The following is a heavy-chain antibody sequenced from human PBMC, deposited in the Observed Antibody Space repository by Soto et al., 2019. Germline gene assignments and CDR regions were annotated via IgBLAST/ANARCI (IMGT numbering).Heavy chain of an antibody. V-gene: IGHV3-11*05. CDR1: GFTFSDYY. D-gene: IGHD6-13*01. CDR3: ARGRGAAADYFDF. Sequence: QVQLVESGGGLVKPGGSLRLSCAVSGFTFSDYYMTWIRQAPGKGLEWVSYISSSTSHTNYADSVKGRFTISRDNAKKPLLLQMNSLRAEDTAVYYCARGRGAAADYFDFWGQGTLVTVSS. CDR2: ISSSTSHT. J-gene: IGHJ4*02.